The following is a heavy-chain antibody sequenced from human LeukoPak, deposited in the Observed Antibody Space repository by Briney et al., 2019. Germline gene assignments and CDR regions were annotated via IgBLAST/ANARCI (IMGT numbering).Heavy chain of an antibody. V-gene: IGHV4-59*08. J-gene: IGHJ4*02. CDR1: GGSISSYY. D-gene: IGHD6-19*01. CDR3: ARGDIAVAGNFYFDY. CDR2: IYYSGST. Sequence: SETLSLTCTVSGGSISSYYWSWIRQPPGKGLEWIGYIYYSGSTNYNPSLKSRVTISVDTSKNQFSLMLSSVTAADTAVYYCARGDIAVAGNFYFDYWGQGTLVTVSS.